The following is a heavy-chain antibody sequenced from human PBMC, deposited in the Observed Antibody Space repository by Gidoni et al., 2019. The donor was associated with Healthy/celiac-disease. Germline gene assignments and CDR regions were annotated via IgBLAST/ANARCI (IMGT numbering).Heavy chain of an antibody. J-gene: IGHJ6*02. Sequence: QVPLVQSGAEVKKPGASVTVSCKASGYTFTSSGTRLVPQSPGEGLERMGWISAYHGNTNSAQKLQGRVTMTTDTSTSPAYMELRGLRSDGTAVYYCARSYCSSTSCQRNCYYYYGMDVWGQGTTVTVSS. D-gene: IGHD2-2*01. CDR1: GYTFTSSG. CDR3: ARSYCSSTSCQRNCYYYYGMDV. CDR2: ISAYHGNT. V-gene: IGHV1-18*01.